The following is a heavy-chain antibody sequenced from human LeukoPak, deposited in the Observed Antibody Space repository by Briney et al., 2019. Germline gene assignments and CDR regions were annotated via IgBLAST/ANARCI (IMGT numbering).Heavy chain of an antibody. CDR1: GFPVRSNY. Sequence: TGGSLRLSFAAPGFPVRSNYLTRGRQAPGKGLEWVSVIYSGDSTKYADTVKGRFTISRDNYRNTLHLQMNSLRADDTAVYYCAKDRDDYGDPECFNIWGQGTMVTVSS. J-gene: IGHJ3*02. CDR3: AKDRDDYGDPECFNI. D-gene: IGHD4/OR15-4a*01. V-gene: IGHV3-53*01. CDR2: IYSGDST.